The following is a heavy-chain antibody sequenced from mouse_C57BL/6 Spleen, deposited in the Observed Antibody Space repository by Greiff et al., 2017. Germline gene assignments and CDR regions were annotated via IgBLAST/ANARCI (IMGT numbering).Heavy chain of an antibody. CDR2: ISSGGDYI. J-gene: IGHJ3*01. CDR1: GFTFSSYA. Sequence: EVQLVESGEGLVKPGGSLKLSCAASGFTFSSYAMSWVRQTPEKRLEWVAYISSGGDYIYYADTVKGRFTISRDNARNTLYLQMSSLKSEDTAMYYCTGDPDWEGWFAYWGQGTLVTVSA. D-gene: IGHD4-1*01. V-gene: IGHV5-9-1*02. CDR3: TGDPDWEGWFAY.